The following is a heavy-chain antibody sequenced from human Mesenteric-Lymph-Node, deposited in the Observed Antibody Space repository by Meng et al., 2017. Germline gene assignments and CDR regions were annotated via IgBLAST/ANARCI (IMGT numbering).Heavy chain of an antibody. D-gene: IGHD3-16*02. Sequence: GGSLRLSCAASGFILKNSAMLWVRQAPGKGLEWVSATLAGGSTTFFADSVQGRFTMSRDDSKNTIFLQMSSLRVDDTAVYYCVRGAVITFGGAIVTDLAHYYGMDVWGQGTTVTVSS. CDR2: TLAGGSTT. CDR1: GFILKNSA. V-gene: IGHV3-23*01. CDR3: VRGAVITFGGAIVTDLAHYYGMDV. J-gene: IGHJ6*02.